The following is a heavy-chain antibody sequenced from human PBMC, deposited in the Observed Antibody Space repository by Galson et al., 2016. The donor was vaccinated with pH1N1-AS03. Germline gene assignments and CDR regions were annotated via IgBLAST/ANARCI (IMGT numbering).Heavy chain of an antibody. J-gene: IGHJ6*02. V-gene: IGHV3-48*02. CDR1: GFTFSSYR. D-gene: IGHD5-12*01. CDR3: AREYNGHDPRYLYGMDV. Sequence: SLRLSCAASGFTFSSYRMNWVRHAPGKGLEWVSYIGKGSGIIYYADSVRGRFTTSRDDVNNSLYLQMHSLRDEDTAVYYCAREYNGHDPRYLYGMDVWGQGTTVIVSS. CDR2: IGKGSGII.